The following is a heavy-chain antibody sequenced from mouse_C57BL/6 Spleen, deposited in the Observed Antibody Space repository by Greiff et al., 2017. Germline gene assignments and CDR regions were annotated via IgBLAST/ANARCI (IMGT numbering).Heavy chain of an antibody. CDR3: ARTYNDYENWDFDV. D-gene: IGHD2-4*01. Sequence: EVKLQESGPELVKPGASVKIPCKASGYTFTDYNMDWVKQSHGKSLEWIGDINPNNGGTNYNQKFKGKATLTVDKSSSTAYMELRSLTSEDTAVYYCARTYNDYENWDFDVWGTGTTVTVSS. V-gene: IGHV1-18*01. J-gene: IGHJ1*03. CDR2: INPNNGGT. CDR1: GYTFTDYN.